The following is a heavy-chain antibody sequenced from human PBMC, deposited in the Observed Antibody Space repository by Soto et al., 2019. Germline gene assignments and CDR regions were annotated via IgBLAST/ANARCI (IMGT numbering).Heavy chain of an antibody. CDR2: INPLSGGI. CDR1: GYTFTAFN. J-gene: IGHJ6*02. D-gene: IGHD2-8*01. Sequence: QVQLVQSGAEVRKPGASVKVSCKTSGYTFTAFNIHWVRQAPGQSPEWLGRINPLSGGIHYSQKFRARVTLTSDRSISTASMELHTITSGDTALYYCARGVSTYCSNGVGSYHYYYELDVWGQGTPVTVSS. V-gene: IGHV1-2*06. CDR3: ARGVSTYCSNGVGSYHYYYELDV.